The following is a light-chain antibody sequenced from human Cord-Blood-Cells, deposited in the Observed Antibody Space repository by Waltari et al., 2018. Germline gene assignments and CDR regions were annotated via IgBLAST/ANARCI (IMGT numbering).Light chain of an antibody. Sequence: PGQLITISYTGTSSDVGGYNSVSWYQQHPGKAPKLMIYEVSNRPSGVSNRFSGSKSCNPASLTISGLQAEDEADYYCSSYTSSSTLVFGGGTKLTVL. V-gene: IGLV2-14*01. CDR1: SSDVGGYNS. CDR2: EVS. J-gene: IGLJ2*01. CDR3: SSYTSSSTLV.